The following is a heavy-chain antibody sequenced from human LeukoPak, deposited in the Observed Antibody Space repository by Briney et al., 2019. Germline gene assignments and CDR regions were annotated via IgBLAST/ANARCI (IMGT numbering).Heavy chain of an antibody. D-gene: IGHD4-17*01. V-gene: IGHV2-5*02. CDR2: IYWDDDK. CDR3: VYVIGAYGPFDC. J-gene: IGHJ4*02. CDR1: GFSLSTTGVS. Sequence: SGPTLVKPTQTLTLTCTFSGFSLSTTGVSVNWIRQPPGKALEWLALIYWDDDKHYRPSLKSRLTITQDTSKNQVVLTMTNMDPVDTATYYRVYVIGAYGPFDCWGQGTLVTVSS.